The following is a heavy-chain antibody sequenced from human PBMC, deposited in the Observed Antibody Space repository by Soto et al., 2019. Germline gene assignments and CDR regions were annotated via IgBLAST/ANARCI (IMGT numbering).Heavy chain of an antibody. D-gene: IGHD3-22*01. Sequence: GESLKISCKGSGYSFTSYWIGWVRQMPGKGLGWMGIIYPGDSDTRYSPSFQGQVTISADKSISTAYLQWSSLKASDTAMYYCARHGRTYYYDSSGYSYYYGMDVWGQGTTVTVSS. CDR3: ARHGRTYYYDSSGYSYYYGMDV. CDR1: GYSFTSYW. V-gene: IGHV5-51*01. CDR2: IYPGDSDT. J-gene: IGHJ6*02.